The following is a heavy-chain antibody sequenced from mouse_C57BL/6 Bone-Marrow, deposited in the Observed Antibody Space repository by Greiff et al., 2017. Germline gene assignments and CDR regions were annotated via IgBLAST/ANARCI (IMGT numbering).Heavy chain of an antibody. J-gene: IGHJ3*01. CDR3: AREGGTTVVAPFAY. CDR1: GFTFSDFY. CDR2: SRNKANDYTT. Sequence: EVKLMESGGGLVQSGRSLRLSCATSGFTFSDFYMEWVRQAPGKGLEWIAASRNKANDYTTEYSASVKGRFIVSRDTSQSILYLQMNALRAEDTAIYYCAREGGTTVVAPFAYWGQGTLVTVSA. V-gene: IGHV7-1*01. D-gene: IGHD1-1*01.